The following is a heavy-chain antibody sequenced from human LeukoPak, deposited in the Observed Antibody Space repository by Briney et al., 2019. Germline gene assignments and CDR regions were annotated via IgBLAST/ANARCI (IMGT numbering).Heavy chain of an antibody. CDR3: ARDVTAGATGHSFDY. J-gene: IGHJ4*02. CDR1: GGSISSGGYY. Sequence: SETLSLTCAVSGGSISSGGYYWGWIRQPPGQGLEWIGNIFYSGSTYYNPSLKSRVTISVDTSRTQFSLELRSVTAADTAVYYCARDVTAGATGHSFDYWGQGTLVTVSS. CDR2: IFYSGST. D-gene: IGHD1-26*01. V-gene: IGHV4-39*07.